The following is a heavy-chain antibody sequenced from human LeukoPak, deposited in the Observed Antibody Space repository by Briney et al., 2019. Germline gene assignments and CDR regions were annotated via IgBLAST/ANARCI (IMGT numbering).Heavy chain of an antibody. CDR3: AREVNMVLGR. CDR1: GDSVSSNSAT. J-gene: IGHJ4*02. CDR2: TYYMSKWNN. Sequence: SQTLSLTCAISGDSVSSNSATWNWIRQSPSRGLEWLGRTYYMSKWNNDYAVPVKSPIAINPDTSKNQFSLQLKSVTPEDTAVYYCAREVNMVLGRWGQGTLVTVSS. V-gene: IGHV6-1*01. D-gene: IGHD3-10*01.